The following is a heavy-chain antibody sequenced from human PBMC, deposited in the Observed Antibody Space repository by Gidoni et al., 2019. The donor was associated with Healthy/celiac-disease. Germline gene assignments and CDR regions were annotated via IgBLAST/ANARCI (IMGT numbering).Heavy chain of an antibody. Sequence: QVQLQESGPGLVKPSQTLSLTCTVSGGSISSGSYYWSWIRQPAGKGLEWIGRIYTSGSTNYNPSLKSRVTISVDTSKNQFSLKLSSVTAADTAVYYCAREVPTVVTALHFDYWGQGTLVTVSS. CDR3: AREVPTVVTALHFDY. CDR2: IYTSGST. V-gene: IGHV4-61*02. D-gene: IGHD2-15*01. CDR1: GGSISSGSYY. J-gene: IGHJ4*02.